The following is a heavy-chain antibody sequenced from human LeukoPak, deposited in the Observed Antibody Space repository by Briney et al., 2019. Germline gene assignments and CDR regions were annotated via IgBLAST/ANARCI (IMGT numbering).Heavy chain of an antibody. Sequence: PGGSLRLSCAAPGFTFSSYAMSWVRQAPGKGLEWVSAISGSGGSTYYADSVKGRFTISRDNSKNTLYLQMNSLRAEDTAVYYCASGPRPAAIAYYYMDVWGKGTTVTVSS. CDR2: ISGSGGST. J-gene: IGHJ6*03. CDR1: GFTFSSYA. V-gene: IGHV3-23*01. D-gene: IGHD2-2*01. CDR3: ASGPRPAAIAYYYMDV.